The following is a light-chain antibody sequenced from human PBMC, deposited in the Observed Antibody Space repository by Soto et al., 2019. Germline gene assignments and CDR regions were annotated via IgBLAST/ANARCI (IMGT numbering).Light chain of an antibody. J-gene: IGKJ4*01. CDR3: QQLNSYRLT. Sequence: DIQLTQSPSFLSASVGDRVTIPCRASQGISSYFAWYQQKPGKAPKLLIYAVSTLQSGVPSRFSGSASGTEFPLTISSLQPEDFATSYYQQLNSYRLTFGGGTKVEIK. CDR1: QGISSY. V-gene: IGKV1-9*01. CDR2: AVS.